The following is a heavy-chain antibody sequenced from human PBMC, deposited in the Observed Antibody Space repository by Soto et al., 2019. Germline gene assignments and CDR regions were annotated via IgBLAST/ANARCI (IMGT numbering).Heavy chain of an antibody. CDR2: IYPNSGGT. J-gene: IGHJ1*01. V-gene: IGHV1-2*02. Sequence: AAVKVSCKDSGCTFTDYYIHWVRQAAGQGRAWMGWIYPNSGGTNYAQRFQGRVNMIRDTSISTAYMELSSLRCDDTAVYYCARDPSDLWSGGGKYFHHWGQGTLVTVSS. CDR3: ARDPSDLWSGGGKYFHH. D-gene: IGHD3-3*01. CDR1: GCTFTDYY.